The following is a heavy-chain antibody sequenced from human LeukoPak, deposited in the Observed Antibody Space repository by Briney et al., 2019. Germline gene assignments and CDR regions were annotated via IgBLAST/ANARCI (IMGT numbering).Heavy chain of an antibody. CDR3: ARDSHYYGSGSYYPKLSL. CDR2: ISSSSSYI. V-gene: IGHV3-21*01. J-gene: IGHJ4*02. D-gene: IGHD3-10*01. Sequence: PGGSLRLSCAASGFSFSSYNMNWVRQAPGKGLEWVSSISSSSSYIYYADSVKGRFTISRDNAKNSLYLQMNSLRAEDTAVYYCARDSHYYGSGSYYPKLSLWGQGTLVTVSS. CDR1: GFSFSSYN.